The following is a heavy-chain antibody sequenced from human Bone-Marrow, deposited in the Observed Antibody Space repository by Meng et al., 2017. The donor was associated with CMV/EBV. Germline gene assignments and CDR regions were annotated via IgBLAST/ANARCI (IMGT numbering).Heavy chain of an antibody. CDR3: AREVTANAFDI. Sequence: SETLSLTCTVSGGSISTSYWSWIRQPPGKGLECIGYIYYSGTTYYNPSLKSRVTISVDTSKNQFSLKLISVTAADTAVYFWAREVTANAFDIWGQGAMVTVSS. CDR1: GGSISTSY. V-gene: IGHV4-59*01. J-gene: IGHJ3*02. CDR2: IYYSGTT.